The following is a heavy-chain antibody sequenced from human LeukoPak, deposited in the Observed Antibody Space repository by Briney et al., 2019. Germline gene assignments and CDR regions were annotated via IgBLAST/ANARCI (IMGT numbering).Heavy chain of an antibody. D-gene: IGHD4-17*01. Sequence: GGSLRLSFAASGFSFGSHWMSWVRQAPGKGLEGVANIKQDGSEKYYVDSVKGRFTISRDNAKNSLYLQMNSLRAEDTAVYYCARLRVRPAEMTTVSTFDNWGQGTLVTVSS. CDR2: IKQDGSEK. V-gene: IGHV3-7*01. CDR1: GFSFGSHW. CDR3: ARLRVRPAEMTTVSTFDN. J-gene: IGHJ4*02.